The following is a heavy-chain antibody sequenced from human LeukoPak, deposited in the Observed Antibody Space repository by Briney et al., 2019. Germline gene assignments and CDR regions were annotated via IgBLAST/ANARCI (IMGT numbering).Heavy chain of an antibody. Sequence: PETLSLTCTVSGGSISSSSYYWGWIRQPPGKGLEWIGSIYYSGSTYYNPSLKSRVTISVDTSKNQFSLKLSSVTAADTAVYYCARDGRGYFDYWGQGTLVTVSS. J-gene: IGHJ4*02. CDR1: GGSISSSSYY. D-gene: IGHD3-16*01. V-gene: IGHV4-39*07. CDR3: ARDGRGYFDY. CDR2: IYYSGST.